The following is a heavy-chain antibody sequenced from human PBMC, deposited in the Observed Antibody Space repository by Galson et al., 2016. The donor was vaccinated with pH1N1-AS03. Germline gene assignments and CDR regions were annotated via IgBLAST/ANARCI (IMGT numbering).Heavy chain of an antibody. CDR1: GYSFARYW. D-gene: IGHD6-13*01. Sequence: QSGAEVKKPGESLKISCKGSGYSFARYWIGWVRQMPGKGLEWMGVIYPGDSDTRYSPSFQGLVTISVDKTFNTAYLQWGSLEASATAMYYCSRDAGTDYFDHWGQGTLVTVPS. CDR2: IYPGDSDT. CDR3: SRDAGTDYFDH. J-gene: IGHJ4*02. V-gene: IGHV5-51*01.